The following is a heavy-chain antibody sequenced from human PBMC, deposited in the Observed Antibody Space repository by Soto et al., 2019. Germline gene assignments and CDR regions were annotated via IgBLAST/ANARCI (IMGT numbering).Heavy chain of an antibody. D-gene: IGHD3-10*01. CDR1: GYTFTRHY. Sequence: QVQLVQSGAEVKKPGASVKVSCKASGYTFTRHYIHWVRQAPGQGLEWMGIIDPSDGSKSYAQKFQGRVTMTRDTSASTVYMDLSSLRSEDTAVHYCARDRQGTGSGMLNYAMDVWGQGTTVTVSS. V-gene: IGHV1-46*03. J-gene: IGHJ6*02. CDR3: ARDRQGTGSGMLNYAMDV. CDR2: IDPSDGSK.